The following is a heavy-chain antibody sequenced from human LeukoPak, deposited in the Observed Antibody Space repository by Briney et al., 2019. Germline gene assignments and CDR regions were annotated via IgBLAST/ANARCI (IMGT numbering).Heavy chain of an antibody. V-gene: IGHV3-43D*03. CDR3: ARHPYGVLDY. CDR2: ISWDGGST. CDR1: GFTFDDYA. D-gene: IGHD4-17*01. J-gene: IGHJ4*02. Sequence: PGGSLRLSCAASGFTFDDYAMHWVRHAPGKGLEWVSLISWDGGSTYYADSVKGRFTISRDNAKNSLYLQINSLRAEDTAVYYCARHPYGVLDYWGQGTLVTVSS.